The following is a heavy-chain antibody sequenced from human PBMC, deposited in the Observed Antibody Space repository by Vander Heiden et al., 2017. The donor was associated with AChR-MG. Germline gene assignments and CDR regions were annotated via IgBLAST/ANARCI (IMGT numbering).Heavy chain of an antibody. CDR2: MNPNSGNT. V-gene: IGHV1-8*01. D-gene: IGHD3-3*01. CDR1: GYTFTSYD. J-gene: IGHJ6*02. Sequence: QVQLVQSGAEVKKPGASVKVSCKASGYTFTSYDINWVRQATGQGLEWMGWMNPNSGNTGYAQKFQGRVTMTRNTSISTAYMELSSLRSEDTAMYYCARGRFLEWLPDWAYYYYGMDVWGQGTTVTVYS. CDR3: ARGRFLEWLPDWAYYYYGMDV.